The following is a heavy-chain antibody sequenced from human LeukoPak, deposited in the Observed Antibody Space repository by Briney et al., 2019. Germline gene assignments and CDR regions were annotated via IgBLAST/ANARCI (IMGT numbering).Heavy chain of an antibody. V-gene: IGHV4-30-2*01. CDR1: GGSISSGGYS. D-gene: IGHD1-14*01. J-gene: IGHJ4*02. Sequence: SETLSLTCAVSGGSISSGGYSWSWIRQPPGKGLEWIGYIYHSGSTYYNPSLKSRVTISVDRSRNQFSLKLSSVTAADTAVYYCARSARKNSGFDYWGQGTLVTVSS. CDR2: IYHSGST. CDR3: ARSARKNSGFDY.